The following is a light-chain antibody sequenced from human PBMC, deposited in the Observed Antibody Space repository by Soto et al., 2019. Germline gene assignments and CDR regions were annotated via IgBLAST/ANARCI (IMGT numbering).Light chain of an antibody. CDR1: SAHSRYI. J-gene: IGLJ2*01. V-gene: IGLV4-60*02. CDR3: ETWGSNTHVV. CDR2: LEGSGSY. Sequence: QSVLTQSSSASASLGSSVKLTCTLSSAHSRYIIAWHQQQPGKAPRHLMNLEGSGSYNKGSVVHDRFSGSSAGADRYLTICILEVEDAADYYCETWGSNTHVVFGGGTKLTVL.